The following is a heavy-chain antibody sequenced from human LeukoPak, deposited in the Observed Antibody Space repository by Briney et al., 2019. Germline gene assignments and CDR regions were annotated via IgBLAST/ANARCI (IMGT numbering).Heavy chain of an antibody. Sequence: SVKVSCKASLGTLSSYAISWVRQAPGERLEWMGRIMPIFGIANYAQKSQGRVTITADKSTSTAYMELSSLRSEDTAVYYCARDTVAYCGGDCYSKDDYWGQGTLVTVSS. V-gene: IGHV1-69*04. CDR1: LGTLSSYA. D-gene: IGHD2-21*02. J-gene: IGHJ4*02. CDR3: ARDTVAYCGGDCYSKDDY. CDR2: IMPIFGIA.